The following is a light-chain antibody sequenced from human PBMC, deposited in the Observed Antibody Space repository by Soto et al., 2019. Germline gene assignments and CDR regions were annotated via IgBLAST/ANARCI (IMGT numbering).Light chain of an antibody. Sequence: DIQMTQSPSSLSASVGDRVTITCQASQDISIYLHWYQQKPGKAPNLLIYDASNLQRGVPSRFSGSGSGTDFTFTITSLQAEDIATYYCQQYDDIPITFGQGTRLEIK. CDR1: QDISIY. V-gene: IGKV1-33*01. J-gene: IGKJ5*01. CDR3: QQYDDIPIT. CDR2: DAS.